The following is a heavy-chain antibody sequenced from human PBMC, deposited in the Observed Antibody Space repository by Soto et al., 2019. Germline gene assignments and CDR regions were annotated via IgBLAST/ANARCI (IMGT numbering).Heavy chain of an antibody. J-gene: IGHJ6*02. V-gene: IGHV1-3*01. CDR2: INPGNGDT. Sequence: GASVKVSCKASGYSFTKYGLHWVRLAPGQRLEWMGWINPGNGDTKYSQKFQGRVTITRDTSATTAYMELSSLRSEDSAVFYCARTDCSSTSCYNYYYYGMDVWGQGTTVTVSS. CDR1: GYSFTKYG. D-gene: IGHD2-2*01. CDR3: ARTDCSSTSCYNYYYYGMDV.